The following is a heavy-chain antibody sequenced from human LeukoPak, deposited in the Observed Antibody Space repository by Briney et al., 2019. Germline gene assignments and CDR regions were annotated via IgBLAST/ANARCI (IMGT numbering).Heavy chain of an antibody. Sequence: PGGSLRLSCAASGFTFSSYWMSWVRQAPGKGLEWVANIKQDGSEKYYVDSVKGRFTISRDNAKNTLYLQMNSLRAEDTAVYYCAKDLGYGDSNDAFDIWGQGTMVTVSS. V-gene: IGHV3-7*01. J-gene: IGHJ3*02. CDR2: IKQDGSEK. D-gene: IGHD4-17*01. CDR3: AKDLGYGDSNDAFDI. CDR1: GFTFSSYW.